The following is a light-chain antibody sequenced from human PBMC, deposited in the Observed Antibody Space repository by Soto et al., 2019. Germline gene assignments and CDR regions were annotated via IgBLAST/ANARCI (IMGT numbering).Light chain of an antibody. CDR3: QSYDSSLSAWV. V-gene: IGLV1-40*01. Sequence: QAVVTQPPSVSGAPGQRVTISCTGSSSNIGAGYDVHWYQQLPGTAPKLLIYGDNNRPSGVPDRFSGSKSGTSSSLASTGLQAEDEADYYCQSYDSSLSAWVFGGGTKLTVL. CDR2: GDN. J-gene: IGLJ3*02. CDR1: SSNIGAGYD.